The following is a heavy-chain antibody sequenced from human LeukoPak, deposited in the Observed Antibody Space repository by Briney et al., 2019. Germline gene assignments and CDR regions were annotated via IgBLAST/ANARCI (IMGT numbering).Heavy chain of an antibody. Sequence: PGGSLRLSCAASGFTFSSYAMHWVRQAPGKGLEWVAVISYDGSHKNYADSVKGRFTISRDNAKNSLYLQMNSLGPEDTAVYYCARDPYSGNYGNYYYYYMDVWGKGTTVTISS. CDR2: ISYDGSHK. CDR3: ARDPYSGNYGNYYYYYMDV. V-gene: IGHV3-30*04. D-gene: IGHD1-26*01. J-gene: IGHJ6*03. CDR1: GFTFSSYA.